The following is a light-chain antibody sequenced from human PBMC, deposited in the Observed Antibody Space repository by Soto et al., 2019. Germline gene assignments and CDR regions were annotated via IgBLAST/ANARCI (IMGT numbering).Light chain of an antibody. V-gene: IGLV1-51*01. CDR1: SSNVQNNY. CDR3: VTWDSSLSAAV. CDR2: GNN. J-gene: IGLJ2*01. Sequence: QSVLTQPPSVSAAPGQKVTISCSGSSSNVQNNYVSWHQQLPGAAPKLLIYGNNKRPSGIPDRFSGSKSGASATLGTTGLQTGDAADYYCVTWDSSLSAAVFGGGTKVTVL.